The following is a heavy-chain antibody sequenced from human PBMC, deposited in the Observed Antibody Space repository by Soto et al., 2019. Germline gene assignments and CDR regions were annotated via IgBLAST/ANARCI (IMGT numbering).Heavy chain of an antibody. D-gene: IGHD5-12*01. Sequence: EVPLLESGGGLVQPGGSLRLSCAASGFTFSSYAMSWVRQAPGKGLEWVSAISGSSGSTYYADSVKGRFTISRDNXXNTLYLQMNSLRAEDTAVYYCAKDLRWLQSTTFDYWGQGTLVTVSS. J-gene: IGHJ4*02. CDR2: ISGSSGST. CDR3: AKDLRWLQSTTFDY. CDR1: GFTFSSYA. V-gene: IGHV3-23*01.